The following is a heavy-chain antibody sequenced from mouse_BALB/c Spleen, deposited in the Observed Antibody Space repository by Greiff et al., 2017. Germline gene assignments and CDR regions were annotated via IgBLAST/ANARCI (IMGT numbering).Heavy chain of an antibody. D-gene: IGHD4-1*01. CDR1: GFTFSSFG. CDR2: ISSGSSTI. J-gene: IGHJ2*01. V-gene: IGHV5-17*02. CDR3: LTGTGY. Sequence: EVQLVESGGGLVQPGGSRKLSCAASGFTFSSFGMHWVRQAPEKGLEWVAYISSGSSTIYYADTVKGRFTISRDNPKNTLFLQMTSLRSEDTAMYYCLTGTGYWGQGTTLTVSS.